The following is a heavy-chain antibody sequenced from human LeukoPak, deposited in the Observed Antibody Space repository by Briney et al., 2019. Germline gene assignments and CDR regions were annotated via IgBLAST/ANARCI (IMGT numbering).Heavy chain of an antibody. CDR1: GFTFSSYS. D-gene: IGHD5-12*01. CDR2: ITSSSSYI. J-gene: IGHJ4*02. CDR3: ARALVATAPFDY. V-gene: IGHV3-21*06. Sequence: GGSLRLSCAASGFTFSSYSMNWLRQAPGKGPEGVSSITSSSSYIYYADSLKGRFTISRDNAKNSLYLQMNSLRAEDTAVYYCARALVATAPFDYWGQGTLVTVSS.